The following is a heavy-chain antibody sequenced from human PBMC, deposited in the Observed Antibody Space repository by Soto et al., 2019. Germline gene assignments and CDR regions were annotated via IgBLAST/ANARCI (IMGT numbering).Heavy chain of an antibody. V-gene: IGHV1-3*01. CDR3: ARSMITFGGVIVMHPDY. J-gene: IGHJ4*02. Sequence: QVQLVQSGAEVKKPGASVKVSCKASGYTFTSYAMHWVRQAPGQRLEWMGWINAGNGNTKYSQKFQGRVTITRDTSASTAYMELSSLRSEDTAVYYCARSMITFGGVIVMHPDYWGQGTLVTVSS. CDR2: INAGNGNT. CDR1: GYTFTSYA. D-gene: IGHD3-16*02.